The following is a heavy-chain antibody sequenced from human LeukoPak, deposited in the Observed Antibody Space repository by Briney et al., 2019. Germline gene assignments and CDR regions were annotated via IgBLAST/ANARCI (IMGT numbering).Heavy chain of an antibody. D-gene: IGHD6-6*01. CDR1: GWSFSGYY. J-gene: IGHJ5*02. CDR3: ARAPSIALRNWFDP. CDR2: INHSGST. Sequence: SETLSLTCAVYGWSFSGYYWSWIRQPPGKGLEWIGEINHSGSTNYNPSLKSRVTISVDTSKNQFSLKLSSVTAADTAVYYCARAPSIALRNWFDPWGQGTLVTVSS. V-gene: IGHV4-34*01.